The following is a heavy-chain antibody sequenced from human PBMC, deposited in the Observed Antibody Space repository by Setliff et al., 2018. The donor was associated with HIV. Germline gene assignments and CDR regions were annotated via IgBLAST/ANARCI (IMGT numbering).Heavy chain of an antibody. V-gene: IGHV1-69*10. Sequence: GASVKVSCKASGFTFNHYALSWVRQAPGQRPEWMGGTNPQSDIADYAQRFRGRVTITADHSTTTTYMELTSLRADDTAVYYCVRVGPWYYARSGYLASWDYWGQGTLVTVSS. J-gene: IGHJ4*02. CDR3: VRVGPWYYARSGYLASWDY. CDR1: GFTFNHYA. CDR2: TNPQSDIA. D-gene: IGHD3-22*01.